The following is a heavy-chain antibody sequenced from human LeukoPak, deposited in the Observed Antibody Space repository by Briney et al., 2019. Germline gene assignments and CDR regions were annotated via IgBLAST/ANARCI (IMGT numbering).Heavy chain of an antibody. J-gene: IGHJ3*02. D-gene: IGHD5-18*01. V-gene: IGHV3-53*04. CDR3: ARDTYRYSYGTDAFDI. CDR2: IYSGGST. CDR1: GFTVSSNY. Sequence: GGSLRLSCAASGFTVSSNYMSWVRQAPGRGLEWVSVIYSGGSTYYADSVKGRFTISRHNSKNTLYLQMNSLRAEDTAVYYCARDTYRYSYGTDAFDIWGQGTMVTVSS.